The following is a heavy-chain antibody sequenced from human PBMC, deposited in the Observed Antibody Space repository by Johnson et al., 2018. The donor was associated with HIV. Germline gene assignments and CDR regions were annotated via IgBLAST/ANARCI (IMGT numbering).Heavy chain of an antibody. V-gene: IGHV3-25*03. CDR1: QFTFSNYY. J-gene: IGHJ3*02. D-gene: IGHD1-26*01. Sequence: VQLVESGGGLAKPAWSPRLSCAASQFTFSNYYMNCVRQAPGNGLELVGQVHPNGGSTYLLDSVKGRFTISRDDSKNTLYLQMNSLRAADTALYYCARPHSGQYQHAFDIWGQGTKVTVPS. CDR2: HPNGGST. CDR3: ARPHSGQYQHAFDI.